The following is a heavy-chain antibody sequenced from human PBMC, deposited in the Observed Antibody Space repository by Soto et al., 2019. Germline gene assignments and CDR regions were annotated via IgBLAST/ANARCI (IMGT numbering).Heavy chain of an antibody. CDR2: INHSGST. Sequence: PSETLSLTCAVYGGSFSGCYWSWIRQPPGKGLEWIGEINHSGSTNYNPSLKSRVTISVDTSKNQFSLKLSSVTAADTAVYYCARAPRYYDFWSGYPNRRVFGAFDIWGQGTMVTVSS. CDR3: ARAPRYYDFWSGYPNRRVFGAFDI. D-gene: IGHD3-3*01. V-gene: IGHV4-34*01. J-gene: IGHJ3*02. CDR1: GGSFSGCY.